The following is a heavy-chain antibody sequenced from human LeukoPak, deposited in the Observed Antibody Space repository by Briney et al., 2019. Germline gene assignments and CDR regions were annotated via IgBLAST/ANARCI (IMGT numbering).Heavy chain of an antibody. Sequence: RASVKVSCKVSGYTLTELSMHWVRQAPGKGLEWMGGFDPEDGETIYAQKFQGRVTMTEDTSTDTAHMELSSLRSEDTAVYYCATGPFGRWELHKDAFDIWGQGTMVTVSS. CDR3: ATGPFGRWELHKDAFDI. J-gene: IGHJ3*02. CDR2: FDPEDGET. D-gene: IGHD1-26*01. CDR1: GYTLTELS. V-gene: IGHV1-24*01.